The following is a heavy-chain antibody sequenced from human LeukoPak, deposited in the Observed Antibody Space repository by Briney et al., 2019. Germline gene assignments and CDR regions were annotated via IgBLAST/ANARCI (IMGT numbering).Heavy chain of an antibody. CDR3: ARDQGFRYFDP. CDR1: GFTFSSYA. J-gene: IGHJ5*02. D-gene: IGHD3-16*02. V-gene: IGHV3-30*04. Sequence: PGGSLRLSCAVSGFTFSSYAMHWVRQAPGKGLEWVAVISYDGSNKYYADSVKGRFTISRDNAKNSVFLQMSSLSGGDTAIYYCARDQGFRYFDPWGQGTLVTVSS. CDR2: ISYDGSNK.